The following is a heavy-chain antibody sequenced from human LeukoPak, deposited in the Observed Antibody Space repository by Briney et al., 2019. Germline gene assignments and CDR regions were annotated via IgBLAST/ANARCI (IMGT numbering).Heavy chain of an antibody. V-gene: IGHV4-34*01. CDR3: ARGIVLTGYAFFDY. D-gene: IGHD2-8*02. Sequence: SETLSLTCAVNGGSFRGYYWTWIRQPPGKGLEWIGEANHNGGTNYSPSLKSRITISVDTCKNQFSLKLNSVTAAGTAVYFCARGIVLTGYAFFDYWGQGTPVTVSS. CDR1: GGSFRGYY. J-gene: IGHJ4*02. CDR2: ANHNGGT.